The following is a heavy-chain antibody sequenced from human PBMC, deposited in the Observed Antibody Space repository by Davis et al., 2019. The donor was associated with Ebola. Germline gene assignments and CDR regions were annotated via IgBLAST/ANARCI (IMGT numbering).Heavy chain of an antibody. CDR3: ARDNDYIWGSYRYDY. D-gene: IGHD3-16*02. CDR1: GFTFSSYW. V-gene: IGHV3-74*01. CDR2: ISGDGSSP. Sequence: GSLRLSCVASGFTFSSYWMHWVRQAPGKGLMWVSRISGDGSSPSYADSVKGRFTTSRDNAKNSLYLQMNSLRAEDTAVYYCARDNDYIWGSYRYDYWGQGTLVTVSS. J-gene: IGHJ4*02.